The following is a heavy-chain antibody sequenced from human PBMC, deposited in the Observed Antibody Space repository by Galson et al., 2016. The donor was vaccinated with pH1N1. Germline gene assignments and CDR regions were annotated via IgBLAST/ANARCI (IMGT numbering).Heavy chain of an antibody. CDR3: ARKGLPDS. V-gene: IGHV3-7*04. Sequence: SLRLSCAASGFTFSSYWMSWVRQAPGKGLEWVANIKEDGSQKYYVDSVKGRFTISRDNAKNSLNLQMNSLRAEDTAVYYCARKGLPDSWGQGTLVTVSS. CDR2: IKEDGSQK. CDR1: GFTFSSYW. J-gene: IGHJ5*01.